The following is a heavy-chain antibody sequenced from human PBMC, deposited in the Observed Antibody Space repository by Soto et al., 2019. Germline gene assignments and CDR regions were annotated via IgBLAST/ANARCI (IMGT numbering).Heavy chain of an antibody. CDR1: GYTFSNYG. V-gene: IGHV1-18*01. CDR3: ARDPPPPRFDS. CDR2: INTYNGNT. Sequence: QVQLVQSGAEVKKPGASVKVSCKTSGYTFSNYGISWLRQAPGQGLEWMGWINTYNGNTNYPQNLQGRVTMTTDTTTTTAYMELRSLRSGDTAVYYCARDPPPPRFDSWGQGTLVTVSS. J-gene: IGHJ4*02.